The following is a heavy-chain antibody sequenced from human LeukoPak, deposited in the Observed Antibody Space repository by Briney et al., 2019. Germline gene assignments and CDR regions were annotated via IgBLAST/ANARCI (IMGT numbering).Heavy chain of an antibody. CDR3: ARGTMFPYYFDY. D-gene: IGHD3-10*02. V-gene: IGHV3-11*06. CDR1: GFTFSDYY. J-gene: IGHJ4*02. CDR2: ISSSSSYK. Sequence: GGSLRLSCAASGFTFSDYYMSWIRQAPGKGLEWVSSISSSSSYKYYADSVKGRFTISRDNAKNSLYLQMNSLRAEDTSVYYCARGTMFPYYFDYWGQGTLVTVSS.